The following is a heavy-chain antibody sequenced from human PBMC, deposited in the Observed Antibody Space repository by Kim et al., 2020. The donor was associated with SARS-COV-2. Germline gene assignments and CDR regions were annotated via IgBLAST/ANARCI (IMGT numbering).Heavy chain of an antibody. CDR3: ARVTPLSGIDV. J-gene: IGHJ6*02. V-gene: IGHV4-34*01. Sequence: TKHNPSLKRQVTNSVDTSKKQYSLRLSSVAAANTAVYYCARVTPLSGIDVWGQGTTVTVSS. CDR2: T.